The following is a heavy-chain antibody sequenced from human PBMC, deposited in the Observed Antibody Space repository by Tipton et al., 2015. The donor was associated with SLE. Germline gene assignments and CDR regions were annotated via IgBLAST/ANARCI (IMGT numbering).Heavy chain of an antibody. Sequence: SLRLSCAASGFTFSSYAMHWVRQTPGKGLEWVSLISFDGSGSYYADSVKGRFTISRDNSKNTLYLQMNSLRVEDTALYYCARIYRGADYWGQGTMVAVSS. J-gene: IGHJ4*02. D-gene: IGHD3-10*01. CDR3: ARIYRGADY. CDR1: GFTFSSYA. V-gene: IGHV3-30*03. CDR2: ISFDGSGS.